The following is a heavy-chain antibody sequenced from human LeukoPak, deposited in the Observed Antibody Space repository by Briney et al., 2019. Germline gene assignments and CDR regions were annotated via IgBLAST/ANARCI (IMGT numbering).Heavy chain of an antibody. CDR2: MNPNSGNT. CDR3: ARAKDGTLDYYYGMDV. Sequence: ASVKVSCKASGYTFTSYDINWVRQATGQGLEWMGWMNPNSGNTGYARKFQGRVTMTRNTSISTAYMELSSLRSEDTAVYYCARAKDGTLDYYYGMDVWGQGTTVTVSS. D-gene: IGHD6-13*01. V-gene: IGHV1-8*01. CDR1: GYTFTSYD. J-gene: IGHJ6*02.